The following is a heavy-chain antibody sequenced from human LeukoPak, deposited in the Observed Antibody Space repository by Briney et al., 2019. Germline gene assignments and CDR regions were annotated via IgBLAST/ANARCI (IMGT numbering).Heavy chain of an antibody. CDR1: GGYISSHY. D-gene: IGHD3-3*01. CDR3: ARSQQYYDFWSGYYRYFDY. J-gene: IGHJ4*02. CDR2: IYYSGST. V-gene: IGHV4-59*11. Sequence: PSETLSLTCTVSGGYISSHYWSWIRQPPGKGLEWIGYIYYSGSTNYNPSLKSRVTISVDTSKNQFSLKLSSVTAADTAVYYCARSQQYYDFWSGYYRYFDYWGQGTLVTVSS.